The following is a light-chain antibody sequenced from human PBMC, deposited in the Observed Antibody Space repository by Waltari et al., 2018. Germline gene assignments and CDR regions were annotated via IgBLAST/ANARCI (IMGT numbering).Light chain of an antibody. Sequence: EIVLTQSPATLSWSPGERATLSCSASQSLSTYLAWYQQKPGQAPRLLIYDASNRATDVPARFSGSGSGTDFTLTISRLEPEDFAVYYCQQRSNWPGGAFVGGTKIEIK. CDR3: QQRSNWPGGA. V-gene: IGKV3-11*01. J-gene: IGKJ4*01. CDR2: DAS. CDR1: QSLSTY.